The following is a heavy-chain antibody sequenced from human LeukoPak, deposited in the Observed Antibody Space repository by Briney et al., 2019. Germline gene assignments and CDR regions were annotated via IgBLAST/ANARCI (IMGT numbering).Heavy chain of an antibody. CDR1: GFTFDDYA. D-gene: IGHD3-22*01. Sequence: GGSLRLSCAASGFTFDDYAMHWVRQAPGKGLEWVSSISSSSSYIYYADSVKGRFTISRDNAKNSLYLQMNSLRAEDTAVYYCEATMIVVDNTLDYWGQGTLVTVSS. J-gene: IGHJ4*02. V-gene: IGHV3-21*01. CDR3: EATMIVVDNTLDY. CDR2: ISSSSSYI.